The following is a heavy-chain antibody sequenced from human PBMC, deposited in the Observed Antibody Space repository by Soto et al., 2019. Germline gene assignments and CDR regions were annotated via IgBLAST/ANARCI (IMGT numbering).Heavy chain of an antibody. Sequence: SQTHRLSYTVAGGTIRNYCGSWIRQPPGKGLEWIGYIYYSGSTNYNPSLKSRVTISVDTSKNQFSLKLSSVTAADTAVYYCARGYYDFWSGYWNWFYPWGQGNLVIVS. V-gene: IGHV4-59*01. D-gene: IGHD3-3*01. J-gene: IGHJ5*02. CDR3: ARGYYDFWSGYWNWFYP. CDR1: GGTIRNYC. CDR2: IYYSGST.